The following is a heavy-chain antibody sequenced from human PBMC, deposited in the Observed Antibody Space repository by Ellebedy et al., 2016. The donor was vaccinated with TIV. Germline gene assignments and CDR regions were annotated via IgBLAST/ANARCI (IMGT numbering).Heavy chain of an antibody. J-gene: IGHJ4*02. D-gene: IGHD2-2*01. V-gene: IGHV1-18*04. CDR2: ITAYNGNR. CDR1: GYTFTYYG. Sequence: AASVKVSCKASGYTFTYYGITWVRQAPGQGLEWMGWITAYNGNRNYAQKLQDRVTMTTDTSTSTAYMELRSLRSDDTAVYYCARSRWGQGLAYQFLDYWGQGTLVTVSS. CDR3: ARSRWGQGLAYQFLDY.